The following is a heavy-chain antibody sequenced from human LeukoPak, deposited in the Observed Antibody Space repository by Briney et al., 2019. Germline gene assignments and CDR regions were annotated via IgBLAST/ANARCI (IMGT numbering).Heavy chain of an antibody. Sequence: SETLSLTCTVSGYSISSGYFWGWIRQPPGKGLEWIGEIYHSGSTYYTPSLKSRVTISVDTSKNQFSLKLSSVTAADTAVYYCARIISPLGAFDIWGQGTMVTVSS. CDR2: IYHSGST. V-gene: IGHV4-38-2*02. CDR3: ARIISPLGAFDI. CDR1: GYSISSGYF. D-gene: IGHD3-10*01. J-gene: IGHJ3*02.